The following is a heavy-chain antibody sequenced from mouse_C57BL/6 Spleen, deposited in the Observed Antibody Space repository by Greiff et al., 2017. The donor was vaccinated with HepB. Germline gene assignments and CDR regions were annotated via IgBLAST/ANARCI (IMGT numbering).Heavy chain of an antibody. J-gene: IGHJ2*01. CDR2: IFPGSGST. CDR3: ARGGGYDAGFDY. CDR1: GYTFTDYY. D-gene: IGHD2-2*01. Sequence: QVQLKESGPELVKPGASVKISCKASGYTFTDYYINWVKQRPGQGLEWIGWIFPGSGSTYYNEKFKGKATLTVDKSSSTAYMLLSSLTSEDSAVYFCARGGGYDAGFDYWGQGTTLTVSS. V-gene: IGHV1-75*01.